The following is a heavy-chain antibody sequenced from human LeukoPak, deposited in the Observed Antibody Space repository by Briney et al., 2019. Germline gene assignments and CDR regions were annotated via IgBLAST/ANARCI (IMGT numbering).Heavy chain of an antibody. V-gene: IGHV3-7*03. J-gene: IGHJ4*02. Sequence: GGSLRLSCAASGFTFSTYWMGWVRQAPGKGLEWLGNIKEDGSEEYYVDFVKGRFTISRDNAKNSLSLQMNSLRAEDTAVYYCARDRGWLVSDYWGQGTLVTVSS. D-gene: IGHD6-19*01. CDR1: GFTFSTYW. CDR2: IKEDGSEE. CDR3: ARDRGWLVSDY.